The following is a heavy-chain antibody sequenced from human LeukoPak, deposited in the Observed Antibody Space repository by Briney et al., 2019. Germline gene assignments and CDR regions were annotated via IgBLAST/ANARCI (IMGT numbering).Heavy chain of an antibody. V-gene: IGHV3-23*01. CDR1: GFTFSSYG. CDR2: ISGSGGST. CDR3: SYDSSGYYGYFDY. Sequence: GGSLRLSCAASGFTFSSYGMSWVRQAPGKGLEWVSTISGSGGSTYCADSVKGRFTISRDNSKNTLYLQMNSLRAEDTAVYYCSYDSSGYYGYFDYWGQGTLVTVSS. D-gene: IGHD3-22*01. J-gene: IGHJ4*02.